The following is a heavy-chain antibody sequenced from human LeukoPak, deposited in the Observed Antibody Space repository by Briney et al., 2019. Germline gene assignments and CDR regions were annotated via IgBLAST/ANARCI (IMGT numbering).Heavy chain of an antibody. CDR3: AAGGVYDLFDY. Sequence: ASVKVSCKVSGYTLSDLSMHWVRQAPGKGLEWMGGFDPGDGETIYTQKFQGRVTMTEDTSTDTAYMELSSLRFEDTAVYYCAAGGVYDLFDYWGQGTLVTVSS. J-gene: IGHJ4*02. D-gene: IGHD5/OR15-5a*01. CDR1: GYTLSDLS. CDR2: FDPGDGET. V-gene: IGHV1-24*01.